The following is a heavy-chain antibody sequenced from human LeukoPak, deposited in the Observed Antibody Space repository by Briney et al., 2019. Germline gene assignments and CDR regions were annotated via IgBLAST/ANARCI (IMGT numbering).Heavy chain of an antibody. CDR1: GFTFSSYS. Sequence: PGGSLRLSCAASGFTFSSYSMNWVRQAPGKGLEWVSYISSSSSTIYYADSVKGRFTISRDNAKNSLYLQMNSLRDEDTAVYYCARGCSSTSCSGWFDPWGQGTLVAVSS. CDR2: ISSSSSTI. J-gene: IGHJ5*02. D-gene: IGHD2-2*01. V-gene: IGHV3-48*02. CDR3: ARGCSSTSCSGWFDP.